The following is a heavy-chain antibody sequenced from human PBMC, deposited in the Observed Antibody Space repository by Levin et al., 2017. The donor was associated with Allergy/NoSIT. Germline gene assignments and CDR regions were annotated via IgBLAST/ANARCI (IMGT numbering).Heavy chain of an antibody. CDR1: GFTFSSYW. V-gene: IGHV3-7*01. CDR2: IKHDGGEK. Sequence: GESLKISCAASGFTFSSYWMTWVRQYPGKGLEWVANIKHDGGEKYYADSVRGRFTISRDNAKNSLYLQMNSLRADDTGVYYCATYNWNNGREFDYWGQGTLVTVSS. D-gene: IGHD1/OR15-1a*01. CDR3: ATYNWNNGREFDY. J-gene: IGHJ4*02.